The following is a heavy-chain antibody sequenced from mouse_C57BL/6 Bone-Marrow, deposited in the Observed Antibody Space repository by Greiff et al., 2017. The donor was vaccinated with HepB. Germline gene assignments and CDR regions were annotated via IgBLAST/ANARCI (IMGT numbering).Heavy chain of an antibody. V-gene: IGHV1-69*01. D-gene: IGHD1-1*01. CDR3: ARERIYDYGSSYYFDY. CDR1: GYTFTSYW. CDR2: IDPSDSYT. Sequence: QVQLQQPGAELVMPGASVKLSCKASGYTFTSYWLHWVKQRPGQGLEWIGEIDPSDSYTNYNQKFKGKSTLTVDKSSSTAYMQLSSLTSEDSAVYYCARERIYDYGSSYYFDYWGQGTTLTVSS. J-gene: IGHJ2*01.